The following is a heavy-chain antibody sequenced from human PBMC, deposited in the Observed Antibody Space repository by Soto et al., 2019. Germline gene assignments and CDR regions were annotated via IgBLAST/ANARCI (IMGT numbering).Heavy chain of an antibody. Sequence: NPSETLSLTCTVSSGSISSTSYYWGWIRQPPGKGLEWIGSIYYSGRTYYNPSLKSRVTISVDTAKNQFSLKLSSVTAADTAVYYCARQTSNWALYNWFDPWGQGTLVTVSS. J-gene: IGHJ5*02. CDR3: ARQTSNWALYNWFDP. V-gene: IGHV4-39*01. D-gene: IGHD6-13*01. CDR2: IYYSGRT. CDR1: SGSISSTSYY.